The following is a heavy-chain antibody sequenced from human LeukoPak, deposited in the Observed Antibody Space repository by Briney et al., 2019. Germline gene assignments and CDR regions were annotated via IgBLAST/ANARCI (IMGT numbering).Heavy chain of an antibody. CDR3: ARDQYTSNWYVHH. J-gene: IGHJ1*01. Sequence: GGSLRLSCAASGFTVSSDYMSWVRQAPGKGLEWVSLISSVGSTYYADSVKGRFTISRDNSKNTLYLQVNSLRAEDTAVYYCARDQYTSNWYVHHWGQGTLVTVS. V-gene: IGHV3-53*01. CDR2: ISSVGST. CDR1: GFTVSSDY. D-gene: IGHD4-11*01.